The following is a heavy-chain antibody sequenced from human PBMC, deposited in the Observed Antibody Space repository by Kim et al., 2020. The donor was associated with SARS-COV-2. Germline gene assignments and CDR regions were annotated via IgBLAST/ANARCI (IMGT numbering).Heavy chain of an antibody. J-gene: IGHJ3*02. CDR1: GFTLGYFA. Sequence: GGSLRLSCAASGFTLGYFAMHWVRQVPGKGREWVSGLSWNGGVIGYADSVKGRFTISRHNAENSLYLQMNSLRAEDTAFYYCAKDLVSSSFRAFHIWGQG. V-gene: IGHV3-9*01. CDR2: LSWNGGVI. CDR3: AKDLVSSSFRAFHI. D-gene: IGHD6-6*01.